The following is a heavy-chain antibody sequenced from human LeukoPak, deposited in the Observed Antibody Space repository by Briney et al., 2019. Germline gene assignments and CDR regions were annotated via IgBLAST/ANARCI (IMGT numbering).Heavy chain of an antibody. J-gene: IGHJ4*02. D-gene: IGHD3-22*01. V-gene: IGHV1-2*02. CDR1: GYALSALS. CDR3: ATINYYDSSLFDY. Sequence: ASVKVSCKVSGYALSALSMHRVRQAPGKGLEWMGWINPNSGGTNYAQKFQGRVTMTRDTSISTAYMELSRLRSDDTAVYYCATINYYDSSLFDYWGQGTLVTVSS. CDR2: INPNSGGT.